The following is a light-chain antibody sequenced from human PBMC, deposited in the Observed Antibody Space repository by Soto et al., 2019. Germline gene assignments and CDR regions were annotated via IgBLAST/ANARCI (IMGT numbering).Light chain of an antibody. Sequence: DIQMTQSPSSVSASVGDRVTITCRASQAIDSWLAWYQQKPGEAPKLLIFTGSLLHSGVPPRFSGIGSRRFFTLTISSLQPEDFATYYCQQTLSFPPTFGQGTKV. CDR2: TGS. J-gene: IGKJ1*01. CDR3: QQTLSFPPT. CDR1: QAIDSW. V-gene: IGKV1-12*01.